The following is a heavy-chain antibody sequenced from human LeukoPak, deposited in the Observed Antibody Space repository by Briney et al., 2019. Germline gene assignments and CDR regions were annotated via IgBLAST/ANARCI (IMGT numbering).Heavy chain of an antibody. Sequence: GGSLRLSCAASKLTFSHYWMSWVRQAPGKGLQWVAAINQDGDRKEYVDSVKGRFSISRDNAHNTLYLQMTSLRPEDTAMYYCTRVISYFDLWGQGALVTASS. J-gene: IGHJ4*02. CDR1: KLTFSHYW. CDR3: TRVISYFDL. CDR2: INQDGDRK. D-gene: IGHD3/OR15-3a*01. V-gene: IGHV3-7*01.